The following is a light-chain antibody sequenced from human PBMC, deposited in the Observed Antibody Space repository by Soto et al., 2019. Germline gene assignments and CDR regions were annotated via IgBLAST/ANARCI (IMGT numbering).Light chain of an antibody. CDR1: QSVSSSY. Sequence: EIVLTQSPGTLSLSPGERATLSCRASQSVSSSYLAWYQQKPGQAPRLLIYAASSRATGIPDRFSGSGSGTHFTLTLSRLEPQDLAVSHCQQHGNAPPITCGQGTRMAIK. V-gene: IGKV3-20*01. CDR2: AAS. CDR3: QQHGNAPPIT. J-gene: IGKJ5*01.